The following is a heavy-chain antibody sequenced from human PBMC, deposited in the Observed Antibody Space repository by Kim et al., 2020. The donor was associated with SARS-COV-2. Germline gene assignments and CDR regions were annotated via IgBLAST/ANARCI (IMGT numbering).Heavy chain of an antibody. V-gene: IGHV3-23*01. CDR1: GFTFSSYA. Sequence: GGSLRLSCAASGFTFSSYAMSWVRQAPGKGLEWVSAISGSGGSTYYADSVKGRFTISRDNSKNTLYLQMNSLRAEDTAVYYCAKEGWTIAATWYTRPGGWFDPWGQGTLVTVSS. D-gene: IGHD6-13*01. CDR2: ISGSGGST. CDR3: AKEGWTIAATWYTRPGGWFDP. J-gene: IGHJ5*02.